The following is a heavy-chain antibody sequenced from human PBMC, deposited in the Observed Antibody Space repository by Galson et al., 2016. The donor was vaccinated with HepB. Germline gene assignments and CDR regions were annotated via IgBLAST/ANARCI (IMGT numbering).Heavy chain of an antibody. J-gene: IGHJ4*02. CDR1: GASISDHY. V-gene: IGHV4-59*11. D-gene: IGHD6-19*01. CDR2: IHNNGNS. Sequence: SETLSLTCSVSGASISDHYWSWIRLPPGKGLEWIGYIHNNGNSDSNPSLRGRVTMSVDTSKKHVSLRLSSVTAADTAEYYCARGGWSMDYWGQGTLVTVSS. CDR3: ARGGWSMDY.